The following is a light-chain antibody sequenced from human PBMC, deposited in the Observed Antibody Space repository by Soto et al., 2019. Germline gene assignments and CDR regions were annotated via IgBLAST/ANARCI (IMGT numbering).Light chain of an antibody. V-gene: IGKV3-11*01. CDR1: QSVSSY. CDR3: QQRSNWPLLT. J-gene: IGKJ4*01. CDR2: DAS. Sequence: EIVLTQSPATLYLSPEERATLSCRASQSVSSYLSWYQQKPGQAPRLLIYDASNRATGIPARFSGSGSGTDFTLTISSLDPEDFAVYYCQQRSNWPLLTFGGGTKVEIK.